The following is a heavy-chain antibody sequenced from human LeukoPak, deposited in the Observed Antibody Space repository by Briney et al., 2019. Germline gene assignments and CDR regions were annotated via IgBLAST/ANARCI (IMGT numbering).Heavy chain of an antibody. J-gene: IGHJ4*02. CDR2: INPNFGNT. V-gene: IGHV1-46*01. CDR3: ARDLRGTSHRFDY. D-gene: IGHD2-2*01. Sequence: GASVKVSCKASGYTFTSYYMHWVRQAPGQGLEWMGLINPNFGNTSYAQKFQGRVTMTRDMSTSTVYMELSSLRSEDTAVYYCARDLRGTSHRFDYWGQGALVTVSS. CDR1: GYTFTSYY.